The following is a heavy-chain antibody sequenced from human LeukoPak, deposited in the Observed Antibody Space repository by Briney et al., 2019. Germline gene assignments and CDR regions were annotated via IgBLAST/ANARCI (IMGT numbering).Heavy chain of an antibody. CDR3: AREVPTTVTYFDF. V-gene: IGHV1-2*02. D-gene: IGHD4-17*01. J-gene: IGHJ4*02. CDR2: INPNTGGT. Sequence: ASVKVSCKASGYTFTGYYMHWVRQAPGQGLEWMGWINPNTGGTNYAQKFQGRVTMTRDTSISTAYMDLSRLRSDDTAVYYCAREVPTTVTYFDFWGQGTLVTVSS. CDR1: GYTFTGYY.